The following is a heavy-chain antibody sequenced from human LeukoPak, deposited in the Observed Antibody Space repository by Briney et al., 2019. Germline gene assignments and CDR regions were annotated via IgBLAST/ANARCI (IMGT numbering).Heavy chain of an antibody. J-gene: IGHJ4*02. CDR2: IYYSGST. D-gene: IGHD5-12*01. Sequence: SETLSLTCTVSGGSISSYYWSWIRQPPGKGPEWIGYIYYSGSTNYNPSLKSRVTISVDTSKNQFSLKLSSVTAADTAVYYCARNRVRKRGYSGYEQYYFDYWGQGTLVTVSS. CDR3: ARNRVRKRGYSGYEQYYFDY. V-gene: IGHV4-59*01. CDR1: GGSISSYY.